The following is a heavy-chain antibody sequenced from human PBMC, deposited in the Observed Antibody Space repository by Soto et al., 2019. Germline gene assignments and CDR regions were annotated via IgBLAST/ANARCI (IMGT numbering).Heavy chain of an antibody. V-gene: IGHV3-23*01. J-gene: IGHJ4*02. CDR3: AKVGSGSYSAHS. CDR2: ISVSGVSR. CDR1: GFTFSSYA. D-gene: IGHD3-10*01. Sequence: PGGSLRLSCAASGFTFSSYAMSWVRQAPGKGLEWVSAISVSGVSRHYADSVKGRFTISRDNSKNTLYLQMNSLRAEDTAIYYSAKVGSGSYSAHSWGQGTLVTVSS.